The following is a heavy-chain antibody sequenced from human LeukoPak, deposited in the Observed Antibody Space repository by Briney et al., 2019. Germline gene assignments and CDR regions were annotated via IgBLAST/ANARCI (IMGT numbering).Heavy chain of an antibody. D-gene: IGHD3-10*01. J-gene: IGHJ5*01. Sequence: GGSLRLSCEASGFTFSSYWMHWVRQIPGKGLMWVSRIESNGLTLYADSVRDRFTISRDNGKNTIYLQMNSLRVDDTAIYYCAKAATYFYGSGTYDWFESWGQGTLVTVPS. CDR3: AKAATYFYGSGTYDWFES. CDR2: IESNGLT. V-gene: IGHV3-74*01. CDR1: GFTFSSYW.